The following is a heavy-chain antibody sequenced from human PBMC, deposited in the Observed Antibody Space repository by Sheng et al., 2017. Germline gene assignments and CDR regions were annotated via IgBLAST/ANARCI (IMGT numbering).Heavy chain of an antibody. D-gene: IGHD6-13*01. Sequence: QVQLQESGPGLVKPSETLSLTCTVSGGSISFFYWSWLRQPPGKGLEWIGYIYSTGSTYYNPSLKSRVTISIDSSENQVSLKLRSVTAADTALYYCARDTGYSSSWYAFDIWGRGTMVTVSS. CDR1: GGSISFFY. CDR2: IYSTGST. J-gene: IGHJ3*02. CDR3: ARDTGYSSSWYAFDI. V-gene: IGHV4-59*01.